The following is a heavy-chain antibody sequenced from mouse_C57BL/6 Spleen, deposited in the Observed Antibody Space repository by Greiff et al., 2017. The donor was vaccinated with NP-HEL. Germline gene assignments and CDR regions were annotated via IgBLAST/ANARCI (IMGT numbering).Heavy chain of an antibody. CDR3: AYGSSSLLCAY. V-gene: IGHV1-80*01. J-gene: IGHJ3*01. Sequence: QVQLKQSGAELVKPGASVKISCKASGYAFSSYWMNWVKQRPGKGLEWIGQIYPGDGDTNYNGKFKGKATLTADKSSSTAYMQLSSLTSEDSAVYFCAYGSSSLLCAYWGQGTLVTVSA. CDR1: GYAFSSYW. CDR2: IYPGDGDT. D-gene: IGHD1-1*01.